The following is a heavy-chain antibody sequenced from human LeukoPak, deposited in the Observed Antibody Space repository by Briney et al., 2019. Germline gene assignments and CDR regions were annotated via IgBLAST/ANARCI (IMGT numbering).Heavy chain of an antibody. CDR2: IYHSGST. D-gene: IGHD6-6*01. J-gene: IGHJ5*02. V-gene: IGHV4-30-2*01. CDR1: GGSISSSGYY. CDR3: ARDLVGGSNWFDP. Sequence: SETPSLTCTVSGGSISSSGYYWSWIRQPPGKGLEWIGYIYHSGSTYYNPSLKSRVTISVDRSKNQFSLKLSSVTAADTAVYYCARDLVGGSNWFDPWGQGTLVTVSS.